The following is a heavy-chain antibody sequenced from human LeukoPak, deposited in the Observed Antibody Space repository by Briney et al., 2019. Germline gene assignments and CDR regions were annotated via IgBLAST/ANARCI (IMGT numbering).Heavy chain of an antibody. V-gene: IGHV4-39*01. CDR3: VSQTDRSVYSSGWYAGY. Sequence: SETLSLPCTVSGGSICSSSYFWGWGRQPLGKGRERFVRGDYSWTTYYNPSLQSRVTMSVDTSKTQFSLRLSSVTAADTAVYYCVSQTDRSVYSSGWYAGYWGQGTLVTVSS. CDR1: GGSICSSSYF. D-gene: IGHD6-19*01. J-gene: IGHJ4*02. CDR2: GDYSWTT.